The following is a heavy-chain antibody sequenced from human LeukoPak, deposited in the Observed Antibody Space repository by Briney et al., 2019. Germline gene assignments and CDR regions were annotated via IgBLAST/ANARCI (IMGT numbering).Heavy chain of an antibody. J-gene: IGHJ3*01. CDR3: ARDLQSVLAFDA. Sequence: GGSMRLSCAASGFSFSSDTMNWVRQAPGKALEWVSSLSGSGRLIWYAGSVKGRFTISRDNAANSLFLQMNSLRVEDTAVYYCARDLQSVLAFDAWGQGTVVAVSS. V-gene: IGHV3-21*06. CDR2: LSGSGRLI. D-gene: IGHD5-24*01. CDR1: GFSFSSDT.